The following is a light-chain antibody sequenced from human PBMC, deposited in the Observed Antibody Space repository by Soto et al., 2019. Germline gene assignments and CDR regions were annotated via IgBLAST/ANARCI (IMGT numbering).Light chain of an antibody. Sequence: DIQMTQSPSTLSASGGDRVTITCRASQSISSWLAWYQQKPGKAPKLLIYRASSLEGGVPSRFSGSGSGTEFTLTISSLQPDDFATYYCQQCESFPYTFGQGTKLEI. V-gene: IGKV1-5*03. J-gene: IGKJ2*01. CDR1: QSISSW. CDR3: QQCESFPYT. CDR2: RAS.